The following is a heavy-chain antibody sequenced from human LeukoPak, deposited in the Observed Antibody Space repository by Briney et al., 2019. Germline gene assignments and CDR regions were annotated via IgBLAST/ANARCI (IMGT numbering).Heavy chain of an antibody. V-gene: IGHV1-2*06. CDR2: INPNSGGT. Sequence: ASVKVSCKASGYTFTGYYMHWVRQAPGQGLEWMGRINPNSGGTNYAQKFQGRVTMTRDTSISTAYMELSRLGSDDPAVYYCAISRQWLADDAFDIWGQGTMVTVSS. J-gene: IGHJ3*02. D-gene: IGHD6-19*01. CDR3: AISRQWLADDAFDI. CDR1: GYTFTGYY.